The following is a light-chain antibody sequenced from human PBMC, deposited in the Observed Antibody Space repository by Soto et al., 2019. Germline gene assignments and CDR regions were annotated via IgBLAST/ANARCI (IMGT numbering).Light chain of an antibody. J-gene: IGKJ4*02. CDR1: QSVNRN. Sequence: IMMTQSASAVSVSPGERATLSCRASQSVNRNLSWYQQKPGQAPRLLIYGASATATGIPARFSGSGSGTEFTLTSSRLQSEDFAVYYCQRYNNWVFGGGTKVDIK. CDR2: GAS. CDR3: QRYNNWV. V-gene: IGKV3-15*01.